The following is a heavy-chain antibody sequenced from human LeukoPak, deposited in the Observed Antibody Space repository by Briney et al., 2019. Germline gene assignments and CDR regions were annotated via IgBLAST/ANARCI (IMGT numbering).Heavy chain of an antibody. CDR1: AFTFSRYA. CDR3: AKAPDRGVAIYFDY. Sequence: GGSLRLSCAASAFTFSRYAMSWVRQAPGKGLEWVSTISGRGGGTYFADSVKGRFSISRDNSRNTLYLQMNSLRAEDTAVYYCAKAPDRGVAIYFDYWGQGTLVTVSS. D-gene: IGHD3-3*01. V-gene: IGHV3-23*01. J-gene: IGHJ4*02. CDR2: ISGRGGGT.